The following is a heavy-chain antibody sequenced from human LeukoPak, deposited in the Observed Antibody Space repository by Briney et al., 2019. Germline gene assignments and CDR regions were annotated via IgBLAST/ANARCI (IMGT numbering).Heavy chain of an antibody. CDR2: IYYSGST. CDR3: ARGAAAGDY. Sequence: SETLSLTCTVSGGSISSYYWSWIRQPPGKGLEWIGYIYYSGSTNYNPSLKSRVTISVDTSKNQFSLKLSSVTAADTAMYYCARGAAAGDYWGQGTLVTVSS. J-gene: IGHJ4*02. CDR1: GGSISSYY. D-gene: IGHD6-13*01. V-gene: IGHV4-59*01.